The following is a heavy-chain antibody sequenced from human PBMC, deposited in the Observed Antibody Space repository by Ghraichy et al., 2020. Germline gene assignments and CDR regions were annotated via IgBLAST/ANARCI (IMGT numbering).Heavy chain of an antibody. D-gene: IGHD4-11*01. CDR3: ARDLIVTRGQYYYYGMDV. J-gene: IGHJ6*02. V-gene: IGHV1-46*01. CDR1: GYTFTSYF. CDR2: INPSDHSP. Sequence: VSVKVSCKASGYTFTSYFIHWVRQAPGQGLEWMGIINPSDHSPSYAQKFQDRVNMATDTSTSTVYMELSSLRSEDTAIYYCARDLIVTRGQYYYYGMDVWGQGTTVTVSS.